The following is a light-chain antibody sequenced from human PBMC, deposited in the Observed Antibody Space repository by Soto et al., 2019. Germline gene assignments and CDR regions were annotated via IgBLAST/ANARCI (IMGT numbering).Light chain of an antibody. V-gene: IGLV3-21*04. CDR2: SDS. Sequence: SYELTQPPSVSVAPGKTARITCGGNNIGSESVHWYQQKPGQAPALVIYSDSDRPSGIPERFSGSNSGNTATLTISRVEAGDEADYYCQVWDSITDHVVFGGGTKLTVL. J-gene: IGLJ2*01. CDR3: QVWDSITDHVV. CDR1: NIGSES.